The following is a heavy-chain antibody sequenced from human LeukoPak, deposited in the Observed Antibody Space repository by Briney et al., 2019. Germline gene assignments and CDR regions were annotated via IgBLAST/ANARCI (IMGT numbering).Heavy chain of an antibody. V-gene: IGHV3-21*01. J-gene: IGHJ4*02. CDR3: ATGLLYSSSLFDY. CDR1: GFTFSSYS. D-gene: IGHD6-6*01. Sequence: PGGSLRLSCAASGFTFSSYSMNWVRQAPGKGLEWVSSISSSSSYIYYADSVKGRFTISRDNSKNTLYLQMNSLRAEDTAVYYCATGLLYSSSLFDYWGQGTLVTVSS. CDR2: ISSSSSYI.